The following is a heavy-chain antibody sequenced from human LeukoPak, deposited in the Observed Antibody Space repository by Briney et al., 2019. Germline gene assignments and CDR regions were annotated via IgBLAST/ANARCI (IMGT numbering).Heavy chain of an antibody. J-gene: IGHJ4*02. D-gene: IGHD1-26*01. CDR2: ISSSSSYI. V-gene: IGHV3-21*01. Sequence: GGSLRLSCAASGFTFSSYSMNWVRQAPGKGLEWVSSISSSSSYIYYADSVKGRFIISRDNAKNSLYLQMNSLRAEDTAVYYCAREGGSYPYYFDYWGQGTLVTVSS. CDR1: GFTFSSYS. CDR3: AREGGSYPYYFDY.